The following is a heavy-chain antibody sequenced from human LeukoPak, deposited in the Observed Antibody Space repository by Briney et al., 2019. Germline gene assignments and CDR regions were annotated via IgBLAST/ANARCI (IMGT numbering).Heavy chain of an antibody. V-gene: IGHV3-64D*06. CDR2: ISNNGGST. Sequence: PGGSLRLSCSASGFTFKNYDMHWVRQAPGRGLEYVSAISNNGGSTNYADSVKGRFTISRDNSKNTLYLQMSSLRAEDTAVYYCARSGWNTWLWGQGTLVT. CDR3: ARSGWNTWL. J-gene: IGHJ4*02. D-gene: IGHD1/OR15-1a*01. CDR1: GFTFKNYD.